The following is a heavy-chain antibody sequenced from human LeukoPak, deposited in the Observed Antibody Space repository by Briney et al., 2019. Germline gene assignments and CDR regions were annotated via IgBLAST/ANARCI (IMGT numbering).Heavy chain of an antibody. V-gene: IGHV3-30-3*01. CDR1: GFTFSSYA. CDR3: ARGLPNYSSSWSPPFNWFDP. D-gene: IGHD6-13*01. J-gene: IGHJ5*02. Sequence: PGESLRLSCAASGFTFSSYAMHWVRQAPGKGLEWVAVISYDGSNKYYADSVKGRFTISRDNSKNTLYLQMNSLRAEDTAVYYCARGLPNYSSSWSPPFNWFDPWGQGTLVTVSS. CDR2: ISYDGSNK.